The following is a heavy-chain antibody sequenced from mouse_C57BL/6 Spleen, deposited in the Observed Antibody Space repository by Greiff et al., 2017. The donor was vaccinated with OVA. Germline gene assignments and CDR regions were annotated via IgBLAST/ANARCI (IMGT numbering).Heavy chain of an antibody. V-gene: IGHV3-6*01. CDR1: GYSITSGYY. J-gene: IGHJ4*01. CDR3: AREDGNYDYYAMDY. D-gene: IGHD2-1*01. Sequence: EVKLMESGPGLVKPSQSLSLTCSVTGYSITSGYYWNWIRQFPGNKLEWMGYISYDGSNNYNPSLKNRITITRDTSKNQFFLKLNSVTTEDTATYDCAREDGNYDYYAMDYWGQGTSVTVSS. CDR2: ISYDGSN.